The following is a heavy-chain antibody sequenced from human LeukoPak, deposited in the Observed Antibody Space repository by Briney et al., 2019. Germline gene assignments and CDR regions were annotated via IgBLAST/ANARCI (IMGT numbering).Heavy chain of an antibody. CDR1: GFTFSSYW. D-gene: IGHD2-8*01. Sequence: GGSLRLSCAASGFTFSSYWMSWVRQAPGKGLEWVANTKQDGSEKYYVDSVKGRFTISRDNAKNSLYLQMNSLRAEDTAVYYCARDGALEGIVLMTSFDPWGQGTLVTVSS. V-gene: IGHV3-7*01. CDR3: ARDGALEGIVLMTSFDP. CDR2: TKQDGSEK. J-gene: IGHJ5*02.